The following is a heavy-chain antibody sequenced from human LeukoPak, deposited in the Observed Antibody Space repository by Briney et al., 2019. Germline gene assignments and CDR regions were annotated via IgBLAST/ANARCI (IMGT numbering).Heavy chain of an antibody. D-gene: IGHD3-10*01. CDR3: ARGILRGSGSYYLPKTFDY. V-gene: IGHV4-34*01. CDR2: INHSGST. Sequence: SETLSLTCAVYGGSFSGYYWSWIRQPPGKGLEWIGEINHSGSTNYNPSLKSRVTISVDTSKNQFSLKLSSVTAADTAVYYCARGILRGSGSYYLPKTFDYWGQGTLVTVSS. CDR1: GGSFSGYY. J-gene: IGHJ4*02.